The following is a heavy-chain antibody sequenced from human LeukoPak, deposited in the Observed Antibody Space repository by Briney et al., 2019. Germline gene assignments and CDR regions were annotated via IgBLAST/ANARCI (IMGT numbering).Heavy chain of an antibody. D-gene: IGHD4-17*01. CDR1: GYTISNYW. V-gene: IGHV3-7*04. Sequence: PGGSLRLNCAASGYTISNYWMSWVRQAPGKGLEWVANIKQDGSDKYYVDSVKGRFTISRDNAKNSLYLQMHSLRAEDTAVYYCARDTVATTFDYWGQGTVVTVSS. CDR3: ARDTVATTFDY. J-gene: IGHJ4*02. CDR2: IKQDGSDK.